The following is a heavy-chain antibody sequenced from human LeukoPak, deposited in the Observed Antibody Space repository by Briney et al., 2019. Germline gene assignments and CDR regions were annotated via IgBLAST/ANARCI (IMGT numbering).Heavy chain of an antibody. Sequence: GGSLRLSCAASGFMFSGYSMNWVRQAPGKGLEWVSSIGSSSCSIYYAHSVQGRFTISSANAKNSLHIHIHSPGAADTALYYCARDRWELRGEFVYGGQGTLGTVSS. CDR2: IGSSSCSI. CDR3: ARDRWELRGEFVY. D-gene: IGHD1-26*01. J-gene: IGHJ4*02. CDR1: GFMFSGYS. V-gene: IGHV3-21*01.